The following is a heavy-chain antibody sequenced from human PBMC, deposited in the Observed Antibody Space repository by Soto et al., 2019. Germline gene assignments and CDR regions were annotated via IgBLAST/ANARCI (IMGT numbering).Heavy chain of an antibody. CDR3: ARDHRGAYYDFWSGRSGYSGRFDY. V-gene: IGHV3-30-3*01. CDR1: RFTFSSYT. Sequence: PGGSLRLSCVASRFTFSSYTTHWVRQAPGKGLEWVAFISYDGTNKYYADSVKGRFTISRDNSKNTLYLQMNSLRAEDTAVYYCARDHRGAYYDFWSGRSGYSGRFDYWGQGTLVTVSS. CDR2: ISYDGTNK. J-gene: IGHJ4*02. D-gene: IGHD3-3*01.